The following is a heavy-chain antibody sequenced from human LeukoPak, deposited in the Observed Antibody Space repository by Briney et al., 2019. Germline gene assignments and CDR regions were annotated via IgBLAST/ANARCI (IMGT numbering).Heavy chain of an antibody. CDR2: LSYDGSNE. J-gene: IGHJ4*02. CDR3: ARGRGSYSADY. CDR1: GFTFSSYA. V-gene: IGHV3-30-3*01. Sequence: PGGSLRLSCAASGFTFSSYAMSWVRQAPGKGLEWVALLSYDGSNEYYADSVKGRFTISRDNSKNTLYLQMNSLRAEDTAVYYCARGRGSYSADYWGQGTLVTVSS. D-gene: IGHD1-26*01.